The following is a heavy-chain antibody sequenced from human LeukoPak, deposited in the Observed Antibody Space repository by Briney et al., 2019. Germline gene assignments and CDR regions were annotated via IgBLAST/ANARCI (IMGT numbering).Heavy chain of an antibody. V-gene: IGHV4-38-2*02. Sequence: SETLSLTCTVFGYSISSADSWGWIRQPPGKGLEWTGSIYHNGNTYYNSSLKSRVTISVDTSENQFSLKLSSVTAADTAVYYCASYKTYYDSSGNPFDYWGQGTLVTVSS. CDR1: GYSISSADS. D-gene: IGHD3-22*01. J-gene: IGHJ4*02. CDR2: IYHNGNT. CDR3: ASYKTYYDSSGNPFDY.